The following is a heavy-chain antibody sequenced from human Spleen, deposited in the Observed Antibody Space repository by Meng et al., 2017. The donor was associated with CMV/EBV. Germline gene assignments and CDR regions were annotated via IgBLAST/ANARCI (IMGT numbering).Heavy chain of an antibody. V-gene: IGHV3-30*02. CDR3: AKAPGKDAFDI. J-gene: IGHJ3*02. CDR1: GFSFSSFG. Sequence: GESLKISCAASGFSFSSFGMHWVRQAPGKGLEWVALIWYDGSREQYADSVKGRFTISRDNAKNSLYLQMNSLRAEDTALYYCAKAPGKDAFDIWGQGTMVTVSS. CDR2: IWYDGSRE.